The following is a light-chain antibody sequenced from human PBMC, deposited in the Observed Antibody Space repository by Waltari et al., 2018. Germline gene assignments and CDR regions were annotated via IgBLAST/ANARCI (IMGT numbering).Light chain of an antibody. CDR2: GNS. V-gene: IGLV1-40*01. CDR3: QSYDSSLSVSV. Sequence: QSVLTQPPSLSGAPGQTVTISCTGSSSNIGARYDVHWYQHLPGTAPKLLIYGNSNRPSGVPDRFSGSKSGTSASLAITGLQAEDEADYYCQSYDSSLSVSVFGTGTKVTVL. J-gene: IGLJ1*01. CDR1: SSNIGARYD.